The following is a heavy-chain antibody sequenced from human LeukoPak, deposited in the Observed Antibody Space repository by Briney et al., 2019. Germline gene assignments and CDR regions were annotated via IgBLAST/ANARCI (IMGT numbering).Heavy chain of an antibody. J-gene: IGHJ4*02. D-gene: IGHD3-22*01. CDR3: ARAQVVIPTFDY. V-gene: IGHV4-39*07. CDR1: GGSISSSSYY. Sequence: SETLSLTCTVSGGSISSSSYYWGWIRQPPGKGLEWIGSIYYSGSTYYNPSLKSRVTISVDTSKNQFSLKLSSVTAADTAVYYCARAQVVIPTFDYWGQGTLVTVSS. CDR2: IYYSGST.